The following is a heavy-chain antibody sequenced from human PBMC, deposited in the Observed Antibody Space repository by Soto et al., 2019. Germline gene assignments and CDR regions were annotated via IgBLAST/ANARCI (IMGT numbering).Heavy chain of an antibody. V-gene: IGHV3-21*05. CDR3: ARGRGAAADYFDF. CDR2: ISSSTSHT. J-gene: IGHJ4*02. D-gene: IGHD6-13*01. CDR1: GFTFSSYS. Sequence: GGSLRLSCAASGFTFSSYSMNWVRQAPGKGLEWVSYISSSTSHTNYADSVKGRFTISRDNAKNSLFLQMNSLRAEDTAVYYCARGRGAAADYFDFWGQGTLVTVSS.